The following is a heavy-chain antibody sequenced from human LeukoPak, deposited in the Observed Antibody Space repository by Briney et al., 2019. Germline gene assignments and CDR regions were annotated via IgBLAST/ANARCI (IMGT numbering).Heavy chain of an antibody. CDR2: IYYSGST. CDR1: GFTFSNAW. D-gene: IGHD5-18*01. V-gene: IGHV4-39*01. Sequence: PGGSLRLSCAASGFTFSNAWMSWVRQPPGKGLEWIGSIYYSGSTYYNPSLKSRVTISVDTSKNQFSLKLSSVTAADTAVYYCARVFVDTAIQLGRHHFDYWGQGTLVTVSS. J-gene: IGHJ4*02. CDR3: ARVFVDTAIQLGRHHFDY.